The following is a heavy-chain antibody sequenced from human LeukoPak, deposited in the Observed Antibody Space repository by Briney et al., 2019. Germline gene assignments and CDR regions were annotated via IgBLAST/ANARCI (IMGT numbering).Heavy chain of an antibody. J-gene: IGHJ4*02. V-gene: IGHV1-18*01. Sequence: ASVKVSCKASSYTFTDYGFTWVRQAPGQGLEWMGWISAYNTNTNYAQKLQDRVTMTTDTSTSTAYMELRSLRSDDTAVYYCARVGGRYCSSTSCYAWDYWGQGTLVTVSS. D-gene: IGHD2-2*01. CDR1: SYTFTDYG. CDR2: ISAYNTNT. CDR3: ARVGGRYCSSTSCYAWDY.